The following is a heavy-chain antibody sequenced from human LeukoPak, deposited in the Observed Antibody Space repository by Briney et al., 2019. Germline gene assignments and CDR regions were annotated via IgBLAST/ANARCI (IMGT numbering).Heavy chain of an antibody. Sequence: GGSLRLSYAASGITVSSYYMSWVRQAPGKGLEWVSVIYGGGGTYYADSAKGRFAISRDSSKNTLYLQISSLRAEDTAIYYCTRHQYDAFEIWGQGTMVTVSS. D-gene: IGHD4-11*01. V-gene: IGHV3-53*01. J-gene: IGHJ3*02. CDR3: TRHQYDAFEI. CDR1: GITVSSYY. CDR2: IYGGGGT.